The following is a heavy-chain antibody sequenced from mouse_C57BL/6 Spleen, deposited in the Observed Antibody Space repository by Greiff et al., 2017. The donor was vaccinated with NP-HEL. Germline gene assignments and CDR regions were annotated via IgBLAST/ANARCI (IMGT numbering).Heavy chain of an antibody. CDR3: AREAGSYAMDY. J-gene: IGHJ4*01. CDR2: ISDGGSYT. D-gene: IGHD3-3*01. CDR1: GFTFSSYA. Sequence: EVKVEESGGGLVKPGGSLKLSCAASGFTFSSYAMSWVRQTPEKRLEWVATISDGGSYTYYPDNVKGRFTISRDNAKNNLYLQMSHLKSEDTAMYYCAREAGSYAMDYWGQGTSVTVSS. V-gene: IGHV5-4*01.